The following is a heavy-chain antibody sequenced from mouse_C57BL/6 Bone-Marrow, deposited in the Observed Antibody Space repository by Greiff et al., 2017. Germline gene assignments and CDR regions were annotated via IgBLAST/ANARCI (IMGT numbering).Heavy chain of an antibody. D-gene: IGHD2-1*01. V-gene: IGHV14-1*01. Sequence: VQLQQSGAELVRPGASVKLSCTASGFNIKDYYMHWVKQRPEQGLEWIGRIDPEDGDTEYAPKFQGKATITADTSSNTAYLQLSSLTSEDTAVYYCTDGNYWYFDVWGTGTTVTVSS. CDR1: GFNIKDYY. CDR3: TDGNYWYFDV. CDR2: IDPEDGDT. J-gene: IGHJ1*03.